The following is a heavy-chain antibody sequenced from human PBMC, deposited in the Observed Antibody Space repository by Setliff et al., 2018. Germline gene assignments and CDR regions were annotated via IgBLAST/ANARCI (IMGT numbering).Heavy chain of an antibody. CDR1: GYTFTSYA. CDR3: ARAWYYNFWSGYFDY. V-gene: IGHV7-4-1*02. D-gene: IGHD3-3*01. J-gene: IGHJ4*02. CDR2: INTNTGNP. Sequence: ASVKVSCKASGYTFTSYAMNWVRQAPGQGLEWMGWINTNTGNPMYAQGSTGRFVFSLDTSVSTAYLQISSLKAEDTAVYYCARAWYYNFWSGYFDYWGQGTLVTVSS.